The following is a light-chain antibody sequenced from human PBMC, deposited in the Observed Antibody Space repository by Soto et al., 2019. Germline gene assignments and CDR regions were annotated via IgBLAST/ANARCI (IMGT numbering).Light chain of an antibody. CDR3: QTYNIDPALT. J-gene: IGKJ4*01. CDR2: AAS. CDR1: QDIRNY. V-gene: IGKV1-27*01. Sequence: DIQVTQSPSSLSASIGDRVTTTCRASQDIRNYVAWYQQKPGKVPKLLIYAASSLQSGVSSRFSGSGSGTEFTLAISSLQPEDVATYYCQTYNIDPALTFGGGTKVQI.